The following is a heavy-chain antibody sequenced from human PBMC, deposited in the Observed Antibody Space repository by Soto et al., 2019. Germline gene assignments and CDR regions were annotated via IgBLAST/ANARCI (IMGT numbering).Heavy chain of an antibody. CDR2: ISSSSSYI. Sequence: CGSLRLCCAAAGFTFSNYSMSWVRQAPGKGLEWVSSISSSSSYIYYADSVKGRFTISRDNAKNSLYLQMNSLRAEDTAVYYCARGKGCSGGSCYFDYWGQGTLVTVSS. CDR3: ARGKGCSGGSCYFDY. J-gene: IGHJ4*02. CDR1: GFTFSNYS. V-gene: IGHV3-21*01. D-gene: IGHD2-15*01.